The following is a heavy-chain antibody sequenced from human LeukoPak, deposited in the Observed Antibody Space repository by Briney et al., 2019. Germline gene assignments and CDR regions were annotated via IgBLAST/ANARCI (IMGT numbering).Heavy chain of an antibody. Sequence: KPSETLSLTCTVSGGSISGCYWNWIRQPPGKGLEWIGYVDYSGSTNYSPSLKSRVTISVDTSKKHFSLRLSSVTAADTAVYYCARDFAGNYYFHYWGQGTLVTVSS. J-gene: IGHJ4*02. CDR3: ARDFAGNYYFHY. CDR1: GGSISGCY. V-gene: IGHV4-59*01. CDR2: VDYSGST. D-gene: IGHD1-7*01.